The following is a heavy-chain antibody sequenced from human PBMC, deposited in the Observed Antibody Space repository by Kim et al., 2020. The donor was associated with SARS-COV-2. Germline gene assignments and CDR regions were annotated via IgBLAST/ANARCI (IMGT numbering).Heavy chain of an antibody. CDR3: GGDGGHCSGGGCSVWGAIRDGMDA. J-gene: IGHJ6*02. D-gene: IGHD2-15*01. CDR1: GYTFTSYY. CDR2: INPSGGPR. V-gene: IGHV1-46*01. Sequence: ASVKVSCTASGYTFTSYYIHWVRQAPGQGLEWMGLINPSGGPRTFAQKFQGRITMTRDTSTNTVYLELSGLQSDDPAVYYCGGDGGHCSGGGCSVWGAIRDGMDAWGQGTTVTVSS.